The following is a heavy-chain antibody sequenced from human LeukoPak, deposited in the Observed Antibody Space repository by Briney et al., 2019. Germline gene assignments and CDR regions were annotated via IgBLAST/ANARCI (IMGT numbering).Heavy chain of an antibody. CDR3: AKGNRDSSGFYYYYSMDV. D-gene: IGHD3-22*01. V-gene: IGHV3-9*01. CDR1: GFTFDDYA. Sequence: GGSLRLSCAASGFTFDDYAMFWVRQAPGKGLEWVSGISWNSKNIGYAASVKGRFTISRDNAKNSLYLQMNSLRAEDTAFYYCAKGNRDSSGFYYYYSMDVWGQGTTVTVSS. CDR2: ISWNSKNI. J-gene: IGHJ6*02.